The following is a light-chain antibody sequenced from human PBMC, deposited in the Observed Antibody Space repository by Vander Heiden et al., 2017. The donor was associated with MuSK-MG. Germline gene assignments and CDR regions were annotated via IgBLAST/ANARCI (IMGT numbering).Light chain of an antibody. V-gene: IGKV1-6*01. CDR1: QGIRND. Sequence: AIQMTQSAASLSASVGDRVTITCRASQGIRNDLGWYQQKPGKAPKLLIYAASSLQSGVPSRFSGSGSGTDFTLTISSLQPEDFATYYCRQEDNYPWTFGQGTKVEIK. CDR3: RQEDNYPWT. CDR2: AAS. J-gene: IGKJ1*01.